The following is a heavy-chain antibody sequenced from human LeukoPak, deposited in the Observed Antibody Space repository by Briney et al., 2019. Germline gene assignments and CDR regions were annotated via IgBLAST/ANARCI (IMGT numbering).Heavy chain of an antibody. D-gene: IGHD3-10*01. V-gene: IGHV3-23*01. Sequence: GGSLRLSCAASGFTFSSYAMSWVRQAPGKGLEWVSAISGSGGSTYYADSVKGRFTISRDNSKNTLYLQMNSLRAEDTAVYYCARVLSAYYGMDVWGQGTTVTVSS. CDR3: ARVLSAYYGMDV. CDR1: GFTFSSYA. J-gene: IGHJ6*02. CDR2: ISGSGGST.